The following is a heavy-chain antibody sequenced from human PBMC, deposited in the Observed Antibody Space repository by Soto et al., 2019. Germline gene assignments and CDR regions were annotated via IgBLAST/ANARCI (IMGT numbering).Heavy chain of an antibody. V-gene: IGHV1-18*01. CDR3: XXXXXXXY. Sequence: QVHLVQSGAEVKKPGASVKVSCQASGYAFTTYGITWVRQAPGQGLEWXGXXXXHXXNTNXXQKLQGRVTVTRDTXXXXXXXXXXXXXXXXXXXXXXXXXXXXXYWGQGALVTVSS. CDR1: GYAFTTYG. CDR2: XXXHXXNT. J-gene: IGHJ4*02.